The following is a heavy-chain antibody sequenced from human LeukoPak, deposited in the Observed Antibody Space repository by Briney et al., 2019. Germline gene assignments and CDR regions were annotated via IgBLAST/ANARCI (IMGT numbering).Heavy chain of an antibody. Sequence: GASVKVSCKASGYTFTSYGISWVRQAPGQGLEWMGWISAYNGNTNYAQKLQGRVTMTTDTSMSTAYMELRSLRSDDTAVYYCARDREEFNCGGDCYSSGWFDPWGQGTLVTVSS. J-gene: IGHJ5*02. CDR3: ARDREEFNCGGDCYSSGWFDP. CDR1: GYTFTSYG. V-gene: IGHV1-18*01. D-gene: IGHD2-21*01. CDR2: ISAYNGNT.